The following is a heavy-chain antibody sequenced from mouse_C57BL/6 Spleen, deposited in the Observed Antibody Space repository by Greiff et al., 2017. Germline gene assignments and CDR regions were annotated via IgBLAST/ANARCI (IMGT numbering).Heavy chain of an antibody. J-gene: IGHJ4*01. CDR2: INPNNGGT. CDR3: ARGRDSLSYYAMDY. Sequence: EVQLQQSGPELVKPGASVKIPCKASGYTFTDYNMDWVKQSHGKSLEWIGDINPNNGGTIYNQKFKGKATLTVDKSSSTAYMELRSLTSEDTAVYYCARGRDSLSYYAMDYWGQGTSVTVSS. V-gene: IGHV1-18*01. CDR1: GYTFTDYN. D-gene: IGHD3-2*02.